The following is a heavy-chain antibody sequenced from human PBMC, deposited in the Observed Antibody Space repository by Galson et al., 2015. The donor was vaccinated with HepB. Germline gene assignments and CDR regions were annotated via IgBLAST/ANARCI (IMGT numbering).Heavy chain of an antibody. Sequence: SLRLSCAASGFTFSTYALHWVRQAPGKGLEGVALMWNDGSKKYYADSVRGRFTISRDNSKNPLYLQLNSVRAKDTAVYYCGSTTRNYYYYGMDVWGQGTTVTVSS. CDR3: GSTTRNYYYYGMDV. CDR2: MWNDGSKK. V-gene: IGHV3-33*01. D-gene: IGHD1-26*01. CDR1: GFTFSTYA. J-gene: IGHJ6*02.